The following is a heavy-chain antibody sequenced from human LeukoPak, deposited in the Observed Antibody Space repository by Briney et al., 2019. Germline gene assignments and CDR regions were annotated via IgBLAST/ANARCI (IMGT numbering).Heavy chain of an antibody. Sequence: SETLSLTCTVSGGSITSYDWSWIRQPAGKGLEWIGRFYTSGSTNYNPSLKSRVTMSLDTSKNQFSLKLSSVTAADTAVYYCARNPLEDGSSWYIWFDPWGQGTLVTVSS. V-gene: IGHV4-4*07. D-gene: IGHD6-13*01. CDR2: FYTSGST. J-gene: IGHJ5*02. CDR1: GGSITSYD. CDR3: ARNPLEDGSSWYIWFDP.